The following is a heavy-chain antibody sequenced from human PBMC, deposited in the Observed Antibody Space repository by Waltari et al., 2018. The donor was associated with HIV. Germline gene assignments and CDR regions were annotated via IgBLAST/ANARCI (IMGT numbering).Heavy chain of an antibody. CDR3: AREYRCSSTSCPTEH. D-gene: IGHD2-2*01. V-gene: IGHV3-21*01. CDR1: GFTFSSYS. CDR2: ISSSISYI. J-gene: IGHJ1*01. Sequence: EVQLVESGGGLVKPGGSLRLSCAASGFTFSSYSMNWVRHAPGKGLEWVSSISSSISYIYYADSVKGRFTISRDNAKNSLYLQMNSLRAEDTAVYYCAREYRCSSTSCPTEHWGQGTLVTVSS.